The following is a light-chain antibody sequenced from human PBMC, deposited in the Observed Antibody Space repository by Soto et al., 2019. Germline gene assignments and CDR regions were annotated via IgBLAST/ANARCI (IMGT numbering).Light chain of an antibody. V-gene: IGLV1-40*01. CDR2: GNS. CDR1: SSNIGAGYD. Sequence: QPVLTQPPSVSGAPGQRVTISCTGSSSNIGAGYDVHWYQQLPGTAPKLLIYGNSNRPSGVPDRFSGSKSGTSASLAITGLQAEDEDDYYCQSYDSSLSGWKVFGGGTKLTVL. CDR3: QSYDSSLSGWKV. J-gene: IGLJ2*01.